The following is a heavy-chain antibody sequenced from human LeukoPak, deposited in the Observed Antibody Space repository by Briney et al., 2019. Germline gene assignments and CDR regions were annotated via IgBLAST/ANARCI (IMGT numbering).Heavy chain of an antibody. D-gene: IGHD5-12*01. CDR1: GFTFSSYS. CDR2: ISSSSSYI. Sequence: GGSLRLSCAASGFTFSSYSMNWVRQAPGKGLEWVSSISSSSSYIYYADSVKGRFTISRDNAKNSLYLQMNSLRAEDTAAYYCARESIGGYDYYWGQGTLVTVSS. J-gene: IGHJ4*02. V-gene: IGHV3-21*01. CDR3: ARESIGGYDYY.